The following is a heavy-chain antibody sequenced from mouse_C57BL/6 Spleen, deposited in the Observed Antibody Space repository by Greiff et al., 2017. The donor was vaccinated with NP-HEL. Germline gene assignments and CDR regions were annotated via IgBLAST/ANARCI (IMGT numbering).Heavy chain of an antibody. D-gene: IGHD1-1*01. Sequence: EVQLQESGPELVKPGASVKIPCKASGYTFTDYNMDWVKQSYGKSLEWIGDINPNNGGTIYNQKFKGKATLTVDKSSSTAYMELRSLTSEDTAVYDCARYSITTVVDWYLDVWGTGTTVTVSS. J-gene: IGHJ1*03. CDR3: ARYSITTVVDWYLDV. V-gene: IGHV1-18*01. CDR2: INPNNGGT. CDR1: GYTFTDYN.